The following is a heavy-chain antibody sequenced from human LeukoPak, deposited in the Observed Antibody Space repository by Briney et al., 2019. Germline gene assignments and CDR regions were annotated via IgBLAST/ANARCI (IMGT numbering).Heavy chain of an antibody. D-gene: IGHD4-17*01. CDR1: GGSISSSNYY. CDR2: IYYSGST. CDR3: ARDYGDLNY. J-gene: IGHJ4*02. Sequence: PSETLSLTCTVSGGSISSSNYYWGWVRQPPGKGLEWIGRIYYSGSTYYNPSLKSRVSISVDTSKNQFSLKLRSVTAADTAVYYCARDYGDLNYWGQGTLVTVSS. V-gene: IGHV4-39*01.